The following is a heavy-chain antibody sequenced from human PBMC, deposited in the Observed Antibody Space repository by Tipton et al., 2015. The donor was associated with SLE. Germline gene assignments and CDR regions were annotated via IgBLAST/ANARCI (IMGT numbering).Heavy chain of an antibody. CDR3: TRLIAAAFDY. Sequence: SLRLSCAASGFTFSSYAMHWVRQAPGKGLEWVGFIRSKAYGGTTEYAASVQGRFTISRDDSKSIAYLQMNSLKTEDTAVYYCTRLIAAAFDYWGQGTLVTVSS. D-gene: IGHD6-13*01. CDR2: IRSKAYGGTT. CDR1: GFTFSSYA. V-gene: IGHV3-49*04. J-gene: IGHJ4*02.